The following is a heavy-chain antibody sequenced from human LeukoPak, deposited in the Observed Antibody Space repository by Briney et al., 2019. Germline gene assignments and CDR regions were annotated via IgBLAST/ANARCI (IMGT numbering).Heavy chain of an antibody. CDR1: GGSFSDYY. V-gene: IGHV4-34*01. J-gene: IGHJ4*02. CDR2: INHSGST. D-gene: IGHD4-23*01. Sequence: SETLSLTSAVYGGSFSDYYWSWIRQPPGKGLEWIGEINHSGSTNYNPSLKSRVTISVDTSKNQFSLKLSSVTAADTAVYYCAREGGNRLIRYFDYWGQGTLVTVSS. CDR3: AREGGNRLIRYFDY.